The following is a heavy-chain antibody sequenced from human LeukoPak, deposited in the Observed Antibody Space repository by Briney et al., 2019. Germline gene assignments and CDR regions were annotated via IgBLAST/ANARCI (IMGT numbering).Heavy chain of an antibody. J-gene: IGHJ6*02. CDR2: ISYDGSNK. Sequence: PGGSLRLSCAASGFTFSSYAMHWVRQAPGKGLEWVAVISYDGSNKYYADSVKGRFTISRDNSKNTLYLQMNSLRAEDTAVYYCARAEMIVVVPAAMDVWGQGTTVTVSS. CDR3: ARAEMIVVVPAAMDV. V-gene: IGHV3-30-3*01. D-gene: IGHD2-2*01. CDR1: GFTFSSYA.